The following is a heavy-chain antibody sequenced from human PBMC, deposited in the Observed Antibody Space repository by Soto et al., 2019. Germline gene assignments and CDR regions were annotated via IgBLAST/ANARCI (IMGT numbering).Heavy chain of an antibody. CDR1: GYTFTHYG. CDR3: ARDLNSCGKYWYSDI. D-gene: IGHD2-15*01. V-gene: IGHV1-18*01. J-gene: IGHJ2*01. Sequence: QVQLVQSGAEVKKPGASVKVSCKASGYTFTHYGITWVRQAPGQGLEWMGWINSFSGDTNYPQKLQGRLTMTTDTSTNTVYMELRNLRSDDTAVYYCARDLNSCGKYWYSDIWGRGTLVTVSS. CDR2: INSFSGDT.